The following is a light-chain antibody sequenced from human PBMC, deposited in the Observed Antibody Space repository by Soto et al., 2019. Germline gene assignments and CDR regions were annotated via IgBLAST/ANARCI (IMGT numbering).Light chain of an antibody. J-gene: IGKJ3*01. CDR1: QSITSRY. CDR2: GAS. V-gene: IGKV3-20*01. Sequence: EIVVTQSPGTLSLSPGERATLTCRASQSITSRYLAWYQQKHGQAPRLLIYGASIRASGISDRFSGSGSGTDFTLTISSLEAEDFAVYYCQHHGSSARTFTFGPGTKVDI. CDR3: QHHGSSARTFT.